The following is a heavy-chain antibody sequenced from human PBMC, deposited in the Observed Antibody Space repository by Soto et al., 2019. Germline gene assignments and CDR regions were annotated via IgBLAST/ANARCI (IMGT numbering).Heavy chain of an antibody. CDR1: GYTFTSYG. V-gene: IGHV1-18*01. D-gene: IGHD2-2*01. Sequence: QVQLVQSGAEVKKPGASVKVSCKASGYTFTSYGISWVRQAPGQGLEWMGWISAYNGNTNYAQKLQGRVTMTTDTSTSTAYMELSSLRSDDTAVYYCARDRIVVVPAASPGVYYYYGMDVWGQGTTVTVSS. J-gene: IGHJ6*02. CDR3: ARDRIVVVPAASPGVYYYYGMDV. CDR2: ISAYNGNT.